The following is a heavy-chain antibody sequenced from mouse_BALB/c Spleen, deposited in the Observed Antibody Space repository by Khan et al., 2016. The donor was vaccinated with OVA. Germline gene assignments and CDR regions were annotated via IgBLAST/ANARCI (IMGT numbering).Heavy chain of an antibody. CDR3: TRHGYVAWFSY. D-gene: IGHD2-2*01. J-gene: IGHJ3*01. Sequence: IQLVQSGPELMKPGASVKISCKASGYSFTSYYIHWVMQSHGTSLEWIGYIDPFSGGTTYNQKFKGKATLTVDKSSSTAYIHLANLTSEDSAVYYCTRHGYVAWFSYWGQGTLVTVSA. V-gene: IGHV1S135*01. CDR2: IDPFSGGT. CDR1: GYSFTSYY.